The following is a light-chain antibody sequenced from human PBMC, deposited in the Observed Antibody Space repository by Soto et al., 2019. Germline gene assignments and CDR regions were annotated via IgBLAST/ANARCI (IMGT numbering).Light chain of an antibody. V-gene: IGLV4-69*01. CDR2: LNSDGSH. Sequence: QSVLTQSPSASASLGASVKLTCTLSSGHSSYAIAWHQQQPEKGPRYLMKLNSDGSHSKGDGIPDRFLGSSCGAERYLTIARLQSEDEADYYCQTWGTGIVVFGGGTKLTVL. J-gene: IGLJ2*01. CDR3: QTWGTGIVV. CDR1: SGHSSYA.